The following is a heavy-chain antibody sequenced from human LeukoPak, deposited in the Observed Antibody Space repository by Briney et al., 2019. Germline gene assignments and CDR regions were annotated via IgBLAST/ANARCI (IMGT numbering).Heavy chain of an antibody. CDR1: GGSFSGYY. CDR2: IYYSGST. CDR3: ARGSCSGGSCSSFYFYYMDV. J-gene: IGHJ6*03. Sequence: SETLSLTCAVYGGSFSGYYWSWIRQPPGKGLEWIGYIYYSGSTNYNPSFKSRVTISVDTSKNQFSLKLSSVTAADTAVYYCARGSCSGGSCSSFYFYYMDVWGKGTTVTVSS. V-gene: IGHV4-59*01. D-gene: IGHD2-15*01.